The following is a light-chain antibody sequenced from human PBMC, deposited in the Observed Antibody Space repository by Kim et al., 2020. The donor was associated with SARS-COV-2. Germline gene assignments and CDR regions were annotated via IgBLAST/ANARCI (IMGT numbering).Light chain of an antibody. V-gene: IGLV3-9*01. Sequence: ASGQSARITGGRITIGRKNVPWYQRKPGQAPVLVIYRDTDRPSGIPERFSGSNSGNTATLTISRAQAGDEADYYCQVWDSSTAVFGGGTQLTVL. CDR1: TIGRKN. CDR2: RDT. CDR3: QVWDSSTAV. J-gene: IGLJ3*02.